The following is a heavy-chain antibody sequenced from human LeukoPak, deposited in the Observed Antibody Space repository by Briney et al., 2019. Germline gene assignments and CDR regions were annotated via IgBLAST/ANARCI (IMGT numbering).Heavy chain of an antibody. CDR1: GGSITSYH. V-gene: IGHV4-59*01. CDR2: IYYSGST. CDR3: ARGGSGTYYHY. D-gene: IGHD1-26*01. J-gene: IGHJ4*02. Sequence: SETLSLTCTVSGGSITSYHYSWIRQPPGKGLEWIGYIYYSGSTNYNPSLKSRVTISVDTSKNQFSLKLSSVTAADTAVYYCARGGSGTYYHYWGRGTLVTVSS.